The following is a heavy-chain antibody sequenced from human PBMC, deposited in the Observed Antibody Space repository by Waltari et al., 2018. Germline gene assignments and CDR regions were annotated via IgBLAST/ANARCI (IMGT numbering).Heavy chain of an antibody. D-gene: IGHD1-7*01. Sequence: EVQLVESGGGLVQPGGSLRLSCVASGFTFSNFWMHWVHQAPGKGLVWVSRIKRDGSSARDADSVKGRFVVSRDKAKNTLYLERNSLGAEDSAVYYCARGGMTGNTRYAPWYFDVWGRGTLVTVSS. CDR2: IKRDGSSA. J-gene: IGHJ2*01. V-gene: IGHV3-74*01. CDR3: ARGGMTGNTRYAPWYFDV. CDR1: GFTFSNFW.